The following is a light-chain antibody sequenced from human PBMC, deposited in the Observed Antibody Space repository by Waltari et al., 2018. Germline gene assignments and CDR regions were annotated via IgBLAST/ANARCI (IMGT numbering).Light chain of an antibody. Sequence: QSALTQPASVSGSPGQSITISCTGSSSDIGGYHYFSWYQQHPGKAPKVILYDLQNRPSGVPDRFSGSKSGNTASLTISGLQDEDEADYYCSSHTRSSTRVFGGGT. CDR1: SSDIGGYHY. CDR3: SSHTRSSTRV. V-gene: IGLV2-14*03. CDR2: DLQ. J-gene: IGLJ3*02.